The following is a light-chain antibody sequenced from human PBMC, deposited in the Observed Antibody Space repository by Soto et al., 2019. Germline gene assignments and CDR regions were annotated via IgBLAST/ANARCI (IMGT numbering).Light chain of an antibody. CDR1: QSFANY. CDR2: GAS. Sequence: EIVLTKSPAPLSLSPGERATLSCRASQSFANYLAWYQQKPGQAPRLLIYGASNRATGIPARFSGSGSGTDVTLTISSLEPEDVAVDYCQQRSDCPPYTFGQGTKVEIK. J-gene: IGKJ2*01. V-gene: IGKV3-11*01. CDR3: QQRSDCPPYT.